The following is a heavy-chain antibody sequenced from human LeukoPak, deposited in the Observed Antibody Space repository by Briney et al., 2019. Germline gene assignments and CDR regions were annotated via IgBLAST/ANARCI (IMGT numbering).Heavy chain of an antibody. CDR2: IYHSGST. CDR3: ARDLRVGMAVHFDY. V-gene: IGHV4-4*02. CDR1: GGSISSSNW. D-gene: IGHD5-24*01. J-gene: IGHJ4*02. Sequence: SETLSLTCAVSGGSISSSNWWSWIRQPPGKGLEWIGEIYHSGSTNYNPSLKSRVTISVDKSKTQFSLKLSSVTAADTAVYYCARDLRVGMAVHFDYWGQGTLVTVSS.